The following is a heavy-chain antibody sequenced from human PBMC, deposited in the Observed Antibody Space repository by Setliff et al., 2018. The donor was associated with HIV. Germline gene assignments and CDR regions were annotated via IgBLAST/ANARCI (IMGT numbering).Heavy chain of an antibody. CDR3: ARAYNVYDYRSDSSGYDY. D-gene: IGHD3-22*01. Sequence: PGGSLRLSCAASGFTFSNYWMDWVRQAPGKGLEWVATIKQDGSEIYYVDSVKGRFIASTDNAKNSLFLQMNSLKAEDTAVYYCARAYNVYDYRSDSSGYDYWGQGTLVTVSS. V-gene: IGHV3-7*03. CDR1: GFTFSNYW. J-gene: IGHJ4*02. CDR2: IKQDGSEI.